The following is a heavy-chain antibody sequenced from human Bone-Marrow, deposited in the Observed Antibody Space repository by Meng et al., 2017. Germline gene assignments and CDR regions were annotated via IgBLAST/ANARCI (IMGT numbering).Heavy chain of an antibody. V-gene: IGHV3-74*01. J-gene: IGHJ4*02. CDR3: ANLLEG. CDR2: INSDGSIT. Sequence: GESLKISCAASGFTFSSYAMHWVRQPAGKGLVWVSRINSDGSITTYADSVKGRFTISRDNAKNILYLEMNSLRAEDTAVYYCANLLEGWGQGTLVTVSS. CDR1: GFTFSSYA.